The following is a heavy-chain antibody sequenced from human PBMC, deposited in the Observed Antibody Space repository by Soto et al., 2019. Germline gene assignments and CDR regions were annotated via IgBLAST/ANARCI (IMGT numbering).Heavy chain of an antibody. D-gene: IGHD1-26*01. Sequence: QITLKESGPTLVKPTETLTLTCTFSGFSLTTREVGVGWLRQPPGNALEWLALIYWDDDKYYSSSLKTRHTITKDTSKNQVVLTMANMDPLDTATYYCARRPQGAYFRCFDTWGQGTLVTVS. J-gene: IGHJ5*02. CDR3: ARRPQGAYFRCFDT. CDR1: GFSLTTREVG. V-gene: IGHV2-5*02. CDR2: IYWDDDK.